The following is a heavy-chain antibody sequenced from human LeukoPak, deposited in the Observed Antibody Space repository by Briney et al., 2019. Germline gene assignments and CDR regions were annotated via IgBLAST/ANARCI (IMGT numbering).Heavy chain of an antibody. D-gene: IGHD3-22*01. CDR3: ARGLAHGVIVVVITSNAFDI. J-gene: IGHJ3*02. CDR2: INPDSGGT. Sequence: GASVKVSCKASGYTFTGYYIHWVRQAPGQGLEWMGWINPDSGGTNYAQNFHGRVTMTRDTSISTAYMELSRLRSDDTAVYYCARGLAHGVIVVVITSNAFDIWGQGTMVTVSS. V-gene: IGHV1-2*02. CDR1: GYTFTGYY.